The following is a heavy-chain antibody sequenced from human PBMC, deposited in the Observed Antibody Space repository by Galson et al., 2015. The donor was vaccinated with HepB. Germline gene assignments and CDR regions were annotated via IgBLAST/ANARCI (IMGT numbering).Heavy chain of an antibody. CDR1: GFSLSNARMG. J-gene: IGHJ2*01. V-gene: IGHV2-26*01. CDR3: ARIGIAVANWYFDL. CDR2: IFSNDEK. D-gene: IGHD6-19*01. Sequence: PALVKPTQTLTLTYTGSGFSLSNARMGVSWIRQPPGKALEWLAHIFSNDEKSYSTSLKSRLTISKDTSKSQVVLTMTNMDPVDTATYYCARIGIAVANWYFDLWGRGTLVTVSS.